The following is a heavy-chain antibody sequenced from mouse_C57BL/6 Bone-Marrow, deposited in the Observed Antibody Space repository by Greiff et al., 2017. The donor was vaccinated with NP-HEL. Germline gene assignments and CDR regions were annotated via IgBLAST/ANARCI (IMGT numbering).Heavy chain of an antibody. J-gene: IGHJ1*03. CDR1: GYTFTSYG. Sequence: DVKLQESGAELVRPGSSVKMSCKTSGYTFTSYGINWVKQRPGQGLEWIGYIYIGNGYTEYNEKFKGKATLTSDTSSSTAYMQLSSLTSEDSAIYFCAVYYSNSHWYFDVWGTGTTVTVSS. V-gene: IGHV1-58*01. D-gene: IGHD2-5*01. CDR3: AVYYSNSHWYFDV. CDR2: IYIGNGYT.